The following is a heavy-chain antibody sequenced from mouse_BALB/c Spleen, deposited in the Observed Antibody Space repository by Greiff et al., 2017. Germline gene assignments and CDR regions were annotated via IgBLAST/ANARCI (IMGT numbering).Heavy chain of an antibody. D-gene: IGHD2-1*01. CDR3: ARGGDYDGNYVWLAY. CDR1: GFTFSSYA. CDR2: ISSGGST. Sequence: EVMLVESGGGLVKPGGSLKLSCAASGFTFSSYAMSWVRQTPEKRLEWVASISSGGSTYYPDSVKGRFTMSRDNARNILYRQMSSMRSEDTAMYYCARGGDYDGNYVWLAYWGQGTLVTVAA. J-gene: IGHJ3*01. V-gene: IGHV5-6-5*01.